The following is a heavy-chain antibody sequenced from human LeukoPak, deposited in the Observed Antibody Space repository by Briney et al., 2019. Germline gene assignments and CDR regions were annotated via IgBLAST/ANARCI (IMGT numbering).Heavy chain of an antibody. CDR1: GFTFSDYY. V-gene: IGHV3-23*01. J-gene: IGHJ5*02. CDR3: AKGHSSSQPNWFDP. D-gene: IGHD6-6*01. CDR2: ISGSGGST. Sequence: PGGPLRLSCAASGFTFSDYYMSWIRQAPGKGLEWVSAISGSGGSTYYADSVKGRFTISRDNSKNTLYLQMNSLRAEDTAVYYCAKGHSSSQPNWFDPWGQGTLVTVSS.